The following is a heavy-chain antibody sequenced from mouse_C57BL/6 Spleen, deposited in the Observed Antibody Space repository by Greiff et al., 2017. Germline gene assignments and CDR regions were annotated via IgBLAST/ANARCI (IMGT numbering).Heavy chain of an antibody. CDR3: ARSCVTTARGDYFDY. CDR2: IDPSDSYT. Sequence: VQLQQSGAELVMPGASVKLSCKASGYTFTSYWMHWVKQRPGQGLEWIGEIDPSDSYTNYNQKFKGKSTLTVDKSSSTAYMQLSSLTSEDSAVYYCARSCVTTARGDYFDYWGQGTTLTVSS. D-gene: IGHD1-2*01. CDR1: GYTFTSYW. J-gene: IGHJ2*01. V-gene: IGHV1-69*01.